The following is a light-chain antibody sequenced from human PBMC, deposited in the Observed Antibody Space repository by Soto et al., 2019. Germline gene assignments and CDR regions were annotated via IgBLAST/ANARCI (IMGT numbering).Light chain of an antibody. Sequence: DIVLTQSPGTLSLSPGERATLSCRASQSVGSTYLAWYQQKPGQAPRLLIFGASSRATGVPDRFSGSGSGTDFTLTISRLQPEDLAVYYCQQYVTSPLTFGGGTKVEIK. V-gene: IGKV3-20*01. CDR1: QSVGSTY. CDR2: GAS. CDR3: QQYVTSPLT. J-gene: IGKJ4*01.